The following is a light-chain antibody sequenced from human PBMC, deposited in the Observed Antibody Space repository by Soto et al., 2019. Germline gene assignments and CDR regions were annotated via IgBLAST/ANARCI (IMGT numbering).Light chain of an antibody. Sequence: QSALTQPASVSGSPGQSITISCTGTSSDVGSYNLVSWYQQHPGKAPKLMIYEGSKRPSGVSNRFSGSKSGNTASLTISGLQAEDEADYYCQSYDSSLIGSVVFGGGTKLTVL. J-gene: IGLJ2*01. CDR2: EGS. V-gene: IGLV2-14*02. CDR3: QSYDSSLIGSVV. CDR1: SSDVGSYNL.